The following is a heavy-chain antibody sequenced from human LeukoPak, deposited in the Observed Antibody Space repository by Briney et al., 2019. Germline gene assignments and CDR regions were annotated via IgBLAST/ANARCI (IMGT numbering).Heavy chain of an antibody. CDR2: IFYSGST. J-gene: IGHJ3*02. CDR3: ARQINDYGDSDAFDI. V-gene: IGHV4-59*08. D-gene: IGHD4-17*01. Sequence: SETLSLTCTVSGGSISSYYWSWIRQPPGNGLEWIGYIFYSGSTNYNPSLKRRVIISVDTSNNQFSLKLSSVTTTDTAVYYCARQINDYGDSDAFDIWGQGTMVTVSS. CDR1: GGSISSYY.